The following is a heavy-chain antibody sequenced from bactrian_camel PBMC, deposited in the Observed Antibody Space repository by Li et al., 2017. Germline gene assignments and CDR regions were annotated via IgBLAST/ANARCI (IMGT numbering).Heavy chain of an antibody. V-gene: IGHV3S31*01. CDR2: IDSDDGSA. Sequence: VQLVESGGGSVQAGGSLTLSCVASGVTYNSYCMGWFRQPPGNEREGVAVIDSDDGSADFTDAVKGRFTISRDHTKNSLTLRMNNLKPEDTAIYYCAADRLACLGNTWYGESLKWNYWGLGTQVTVS. CDR1: GVTYNSYC. D-gene: IGHD1*01. J-gene: IGHJ4*01. CDR3: AADRLACLGNTWYGESLKWNY.